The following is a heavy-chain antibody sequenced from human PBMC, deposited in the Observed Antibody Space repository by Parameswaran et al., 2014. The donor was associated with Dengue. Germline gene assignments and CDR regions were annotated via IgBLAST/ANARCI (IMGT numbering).Heavy chain of an antibody. Sequence: WIRQPPGKGLEWISYISTSGNTIHYADSVKGRFTISRDNAKKSLYLQMNSLRAEDTAVYYCARDYYASGSYGWFDPWGQGTLVTVSS. J-gene: IGHJ5*02. CDR3: ARDYYASGSYGWFDP. V-gene: IGHV3-11*01. CDR2: ISTSGNTI. D-gene: IGHD3-10*01.